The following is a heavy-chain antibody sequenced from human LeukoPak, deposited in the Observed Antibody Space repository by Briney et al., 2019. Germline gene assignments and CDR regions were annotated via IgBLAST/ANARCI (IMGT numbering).Heavy chain of an antibody. D-gene: IGHD5-18*01. V-gene: IGHV3-23*01. CDR2: ISASGGST. J-gene: IGHJ4*02. CDR3: AKELVERRHSYGYDY. CDR1: GLSINNYGTVCAYT. Sequence: GGSLRLSCAASGLSINNYGTVCAYTMAWVRQAPGTGLEWVSTISASGGSTYYADSVKGRFTISRDNSKNTLYLQMNSLRAEDVYHCDCAKELVERRHSYGYDYWGQGTPVTVSS.